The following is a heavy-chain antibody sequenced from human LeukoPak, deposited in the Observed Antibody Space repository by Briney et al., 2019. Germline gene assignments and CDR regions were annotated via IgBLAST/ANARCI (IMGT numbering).Heavy chain of an antibody. CDR1: GFTFSSYG. D-gene: IGHD3-22*01. V-gene: IGHV3-33*01. Sequence: GRSLRLSCAASGFTFSSYGMHWVRQAPGKGLEWVAVIWYDGSNKYYADSVKGRFTISRDNSKNTLYLQMNSLRAEDTAVYYCARDRITMIVGTWFDPWGRGTLVTVSS. J-gene: IGHJ5*02. CDR2: IWYDGSNK. CDR3: ARDRITMIVGTWFDP.